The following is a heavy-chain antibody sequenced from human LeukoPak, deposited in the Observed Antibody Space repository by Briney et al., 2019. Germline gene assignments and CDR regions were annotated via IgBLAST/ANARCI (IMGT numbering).Heavy chain of an antibody. J-gene: IGHJ4*02. D-gene: IGHD4-17*01. CDR3: VRDSDTYGDHTTRRFDS. V-gene: IGHV3-7*01. Sequence: PGGSLRLSCAASGFTFSSYWMHWVRQAPGKGLEWVANIKQDESEKYYVDSVRGRFTISRDNAKNSLYLEMNSLRAEDTAMYHCVRDSDTYGDHTTRRFDSWGQGTRVTVAS. CDR1: GFTFSSYW. CDR2: IKQDESEK.